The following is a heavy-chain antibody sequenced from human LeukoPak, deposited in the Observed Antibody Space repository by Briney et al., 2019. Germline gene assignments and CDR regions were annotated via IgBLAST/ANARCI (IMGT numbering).Heavy chain of an antibody. CDR3: ARLLLWFGELFEDY. J-gene: IGHJ4*02. D-gene: IGHD3-10*01. V-gene: IGHV3-48*03. Sequence: GGSLRLSCAASGFTFSSYDMNWVRQAPGKGLEWVSYISRTDSSIYYADSVKGRFTISRDNAKNSLYLQMNSLRAEDTAVYYCARLLLWFGELFEDYWGQGTLVTVSS. CDR2: ISRTDSSI. CDR1: GFTFSSYD.